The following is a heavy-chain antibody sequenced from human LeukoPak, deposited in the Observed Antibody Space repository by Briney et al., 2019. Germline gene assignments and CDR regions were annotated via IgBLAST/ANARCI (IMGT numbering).Heavy chain of an antibody. CDR3: ARAPQQLVLRVGSRLDY. Sequence: SETLSLTCTVSGGSISSSDYYWAWIRQPPGKGLEWIGEINHSGSTNYNPSLKSRVTISVDTSKNQFSLKLSSVTAADTAVYYCARAPQQLVLRVGSRLDYWGQGTLVTVSS. V-gene: IGHV4-39*07. J-gene: IGHJ4*02. CDR2: INHSGST. D-gene: IGHD6-13*01. CDR1: GGSISSSDYY.